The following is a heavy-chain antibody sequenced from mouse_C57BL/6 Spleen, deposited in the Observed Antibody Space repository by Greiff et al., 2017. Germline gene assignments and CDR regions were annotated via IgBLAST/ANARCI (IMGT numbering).Heavy chain of an antibody. J-gene: IGHJ4*01. V-gene: IGHV1-55*01. Sequence: VQLQQSGAELVKPGASVKMSCKASGYTFTSYWITWVKQRPGQGLEWIGDIYPGSGSTNYNEKFKSKATLTVDTSSSTAYMQLSSLTSEDSAVYYCARSPYGYYAMDYWGQGTSVTVSS. CDR3: ARSPYGYYAMDY. CDR2: IYPGSGST. CDR1: GYTFTSYW. D-gene: IGHD1-1*02.